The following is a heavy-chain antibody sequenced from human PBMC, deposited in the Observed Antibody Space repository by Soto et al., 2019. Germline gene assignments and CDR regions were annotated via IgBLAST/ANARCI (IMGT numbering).Heavy chain of an antibody. CDR2: IYYSVTT. J-gene: IGHJ4*01. CDR1: GGSISTYY. CDR3: ARQDDSGHSPNSDY. D-gene: IGHD1-1*01. V-gene: IGHV4-59*08. Sequence: SETLSLTCTVSGGSISTYYWSWIRQPPGKALEWIGYIYYSVTTNYNPSLKSRVIISLDTSKNQFSLKLSSVTAADPAVFYCARQDDSGHSPNSDYWGDGTLGTGSS.